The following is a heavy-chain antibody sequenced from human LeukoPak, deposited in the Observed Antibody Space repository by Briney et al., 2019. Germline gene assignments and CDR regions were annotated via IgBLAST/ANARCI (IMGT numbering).Heavy chain of an antibody. D-gene: IGHD3-22*01. CDR2: ISGSGGST. J-gene: IGHJ4*02. CDR3: AKGPTMIVVVIPDY. V-gene: IGHV3-23*01. Sequence: LTGGSLRLSCAASGFTFSSYAMSWVRQAPGKGLEWVSAISGSGGSTYYADSVKGRFTISRDNSKNTLYLQMNSLRAEDTAVYYCAKGPTMIVVVIPDYWGQGTLVTVSS. CDR1: GFTFSSYA.